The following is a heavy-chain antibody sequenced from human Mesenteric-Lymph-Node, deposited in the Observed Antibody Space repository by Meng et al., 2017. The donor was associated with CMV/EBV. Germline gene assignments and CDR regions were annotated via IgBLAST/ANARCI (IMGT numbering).Heavy chain of an antibody. CDR1: GGSFSGYY. D-gene: IGHD1/OR15-1a*01. CDR2: INHSGST. V-gene: IGHV4-34*01. Sequence: SETLSLTCAVYGGSFSGYYWSWIRQPPGKGLEWIGEINHSGSTNYNPSLKSRVTISVDTSKSQFSLKLSSVTAADTAVYYCARGPGSEQDDYWGQGTLVTVSS. CDR3: ARGPGSEQDDY. J-gene: IGHJ4*02.